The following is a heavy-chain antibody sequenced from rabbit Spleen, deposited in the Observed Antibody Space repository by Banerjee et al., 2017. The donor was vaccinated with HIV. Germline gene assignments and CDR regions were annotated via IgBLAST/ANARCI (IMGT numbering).Heavy chain of an antibody. CDR2: IAGSSSGFT. Sequence: QSLEESGGDLVKPGASLTLSCKASGFSFSSSDYICWVRQAPGKGLEWISCIAGSSSGFTYSATGAKGRFTISKTSTTVTLQRTSLTVADTATYFCARDTGSSFSSDGMDLWGQGTRVTVS. CDR3: ARDTGSSFSSDGMDL. J-gene: IGHJ6*01. D-gene: IGHD8-1*01. CDR1: GFSFSSSDY. V-gene: IGHV1S40*01.